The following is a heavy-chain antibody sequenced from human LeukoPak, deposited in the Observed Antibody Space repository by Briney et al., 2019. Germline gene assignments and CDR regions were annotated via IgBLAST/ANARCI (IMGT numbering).Heavy chain of an antibody. Sequence: SETLSLTCTVSGGSISSYYWSWIRQPAGKGLEWIGRIYTSGSTNYNPSLKSRVTMSVDTSKNQFSLKLSSVTAADTAVYYCASSSLVGAGYYSDYWGQGTLVTVSS. CDR3: ASSSLVGAGYYSDY. CDR2: IYTSGST. D-gene: IGHD1-26*01. CDR1: GGSISSYY. V-gene: IGHV4-4*07. J-gene: IGHJ4*02.